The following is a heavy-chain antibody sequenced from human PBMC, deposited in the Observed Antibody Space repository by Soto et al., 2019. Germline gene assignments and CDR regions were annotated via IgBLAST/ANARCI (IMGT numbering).Heavy chain of an antibody. V-gene: IGHV3-53*04. CDR3: TRDLRYCSSSSCYNFYYYMDV. Sequence: EVQLVESGGGLVQPGGSLRLSCAASGFTVSSNYMSWVRQAPGKGLEWVSIIYSGGSTYYADSVKGRFTISRHSSENTLYLQMNSLRDEDTAVYYCTRDLRYCSSSSCYNFYYYMDVWGKGTTVTVSS. D-gene: IGHD2-2*02. J-gene: IGHJ6*03. CDR1: GFTVSSNY. CDR2: IYSGGST.